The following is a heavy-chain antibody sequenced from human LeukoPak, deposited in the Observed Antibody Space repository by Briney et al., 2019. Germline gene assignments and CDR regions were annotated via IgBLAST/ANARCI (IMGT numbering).Heavy chain of an antibody. CDR3: ARGFDGGGDSVDQSYAYYYMDV. D-gene: IGHD5/OR15-5a*01. J-gene: IGHJ6*03. V-gene: IGHV4-59*01. Sequence: PSETLSLTCTVSGGSISSYYWSWIRQPPGKGLEWIGYIFYSGSTNYNPSLKSRVTVSVDTSKNQFSLKLHSVTAADTAVYFCARGFDGGGDSVDQSYAYYYMDVWGKGITVTVSS. CDR1: GGSISSYY. CDR2: IFYSGST.